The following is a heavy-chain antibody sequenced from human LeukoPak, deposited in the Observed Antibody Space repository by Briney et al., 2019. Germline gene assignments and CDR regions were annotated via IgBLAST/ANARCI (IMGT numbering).Heavy chain of an antibody. Sequence: GGSLRLSCAASGFTFSSYWMSWVRQAPGKGLEWVANIKQDGSEKYYVDSVKGRFTISRDDAKNSLYLQVNSLRAEDTAVYYRARRDGTYYYYGMDVWGQGTTVTVSS. CDR2: IKQDGSEK. V-gene: IGHV3-7*01. CDR1: GFTFSSYW. CDR3: ARRDGTYYYYGMDV. D-gene: IGHD1-1*01. J-gene: IGHJ6*02.